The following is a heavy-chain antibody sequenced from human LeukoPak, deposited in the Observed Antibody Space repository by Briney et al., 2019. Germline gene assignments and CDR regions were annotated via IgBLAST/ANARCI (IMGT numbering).Heavy chain of an antibody. CDR3: AREATGRFYYYYGMDV. CDR1: GFTFGAYT. Sequence: GGSLRLSCAASGFTFGAYTMNWIRQAPGKGLEWVSCIFSRSESILYAESVRGRFTISRDNAKNSLYLQMNSLRAEDTAVYYCAREATGRFYYYYGMDVWGQGTTVTVSS. J-gene: IGHJ6*02. V-gene: IGHV3-21*01. CDR2: IFSRSESI. D-gene: IGHD1-14*01.